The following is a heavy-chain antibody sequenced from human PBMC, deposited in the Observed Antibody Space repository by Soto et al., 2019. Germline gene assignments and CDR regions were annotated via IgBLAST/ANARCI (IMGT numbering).Heavy chain of an antibody. CDR2: IIPILGIA. J-gene: IGHJ4*02. D-gene: IGHD1-26*01. CDR3: ARDDSGSYQYFDY. Sequence: ASVKVSCKASGGTFSSYTISWVRQAPGQGLEWMGRIIPILGIANYAQKFQGRVTITADKSTSTAYMELGSLRSEDTAVYYCARDDSGSYQYFDYWGQGTLVTVS. V-gene: IGHV1-69*04. CDR1: GGTFSSYT.